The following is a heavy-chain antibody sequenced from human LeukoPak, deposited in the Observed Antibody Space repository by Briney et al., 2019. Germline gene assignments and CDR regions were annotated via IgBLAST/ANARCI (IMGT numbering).Heavy chain of an antibody. CDR3: ARASFNVVFGNWFDP. V-gene: IGHV4-39*01. J-gene: IGHJ5*02. Sequence: SETLSLTCTVSSGSIASSSNYWGWIRQAPGKGLEWIGNVYYSGSTFYNPSLKSRVTVSVDTSKNQFSLKLRSVTAADTAIYYCARASFNVVFGNWFDPWGQGTLVTVSS. CDR1: SGSIASSSNY. D-gene: IGHD2-8*01. CDR2: VYYSGST.